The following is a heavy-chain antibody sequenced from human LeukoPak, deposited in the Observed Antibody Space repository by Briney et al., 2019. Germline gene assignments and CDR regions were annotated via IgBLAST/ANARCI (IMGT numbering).Heavy chain of an antibody. Sequence: GGSLRLSCAASGCTFSSYGMHWVRQAPGKGLEWVAVIWYDGSNKYYADSVKGRFTISRDNSKNTLYLQMNSLRAEDTAVYYCARERNSMTTVTAGYWGQGTLVTVSS. CDR3: ARERNSMTTVTAGY. CDR1: GCTFSSYG. D-gene: IGHD4-17*01. CDR2: IWYDGSNK. V-gene: IGHV3-33*01. J-gene: IGHJ4*02.